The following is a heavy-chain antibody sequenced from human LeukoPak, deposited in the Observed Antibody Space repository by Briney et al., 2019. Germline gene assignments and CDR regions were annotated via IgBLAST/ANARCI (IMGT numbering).Heavy chain of an antibody. J-gene: IGHJ4*02. Sequence: GGSLRLSCAASGFSFSNYWTSWVRQAPGKGLEWVANIKQDGTEKYYVDSVKGRFTTSRDNAKNSVYLEMNSLRAEDTAIYYCARVRYFDSTGTLDYWGQGTLVTVSS. CDR1: GFSFSNYW. D-gene: IGHD3-22*01. CDR3: ARVRYFDSTGTLDY. V-gene: IGHV3-7*01. CDR2: IKQDGTEK.